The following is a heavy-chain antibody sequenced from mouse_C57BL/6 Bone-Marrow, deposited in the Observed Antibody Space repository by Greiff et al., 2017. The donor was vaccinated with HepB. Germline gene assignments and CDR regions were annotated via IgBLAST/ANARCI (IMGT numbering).Heavy chain of an antibody. CDR3: ARSHYGSSLGY. Sequence: VMLVESGAELVRPGASVKLSCKASGYTFTDYYINWVKQRPGQGLEWIARIYPGSGNTYYNEKFKGKATLTAEKSSITAYMQLSSLTSEDSAVYFCARSHYGSSLGYWGKGTTLTVSS. V-gene: IGHV1-76*01. CDR2: IYPGSGNT. D-gene: IGHD1-1*01. J-gene: IGHJ2*01. CDR1: GYTFTDYY.